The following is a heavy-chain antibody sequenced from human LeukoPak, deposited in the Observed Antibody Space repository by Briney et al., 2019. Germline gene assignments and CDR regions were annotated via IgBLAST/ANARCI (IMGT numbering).Heavy chain of an antibody. CDR1: GFPFRSYW. D-gene: IGHD3-22*01. J-gene: IGHJ4*02. CDR2: INSDGTSA. CDR3: ARAYFDNRGYYIGY. V-gene: IGHV3-74*01. Sequence: GGSLRLLCSASGFPFRSYWMHWVRHAPGKGMVRVSSINSDGTSANYADSVEGRFTVSRDNAKNTLYLQMNSLRVDDTAVYYCARAYFDNRGYYIGYWGQGSLVTVSA.